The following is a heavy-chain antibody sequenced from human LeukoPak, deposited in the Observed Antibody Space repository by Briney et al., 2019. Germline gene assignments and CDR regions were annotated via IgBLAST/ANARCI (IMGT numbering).Heavy chain of an antibody. Sequence: PSETLSLTCTVSGGSISSYYWSWIRQPPGKGLEWIGYIYYSGSTNYNPSLKSRVTISVDTSKNQFSLKLSSVTAADTAMYYCARVGFCSGVSCYSPSYYYYYYMDVWGKGTTVTVSS. CDR2: IYYSGST. V-gene: IGHV4-59*01. CDR1: GGSISSYY. D-gene: IGHD2-15*01. J-gene: IGHJ6*03. CDR3: ARVGFCSGVSCYSPSYYYYYYMDV.